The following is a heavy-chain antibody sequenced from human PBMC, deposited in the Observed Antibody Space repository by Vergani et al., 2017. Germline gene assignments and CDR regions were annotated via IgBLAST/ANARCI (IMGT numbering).Heavy chain of an antibody. D-gene: IGHD4-17*01. J-gene: IGHJ5*02. CDR1: GNSIRSASY. V-gene: IGHV4-38-2*02. Sequence: QVQLQESGPGLVKPSETLSLTCTVSGNSIRSASYWGWIRQSPGKGLEWIGTFHRSGSTYYNPSLKSLVTRSVDTSKNQLSLKLTSVTAADTDLYYCARHVGYCDSDYPGDWFEPLGPGTLVNVSP. CDR3: ARHVGYCDSDYPGDWFEP. CDR2: FHRSGST.